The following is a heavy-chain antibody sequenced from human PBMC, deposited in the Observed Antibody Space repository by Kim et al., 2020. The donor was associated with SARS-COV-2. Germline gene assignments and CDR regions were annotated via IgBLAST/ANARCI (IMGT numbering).Heavy chain of an antibody. D-gene: IGHD3-3*01. CDR1: GGSISSYY. CDR2: IYYSGST. J-gene: IGHJ2*01. V-gene: IGHV4-59*01. CDR3: ARDHREWLQYTANWYFDL. Sequence: SETLSLTCTVSGGSISSYYWSWIRQPPGKGLEWIGYIYYSGSTNYNPSLKARVTISVDTSKNPFSLKLSSVTAADTAVYYCARDHREWLQYTANWYFDLWGRGTLVTVSS.